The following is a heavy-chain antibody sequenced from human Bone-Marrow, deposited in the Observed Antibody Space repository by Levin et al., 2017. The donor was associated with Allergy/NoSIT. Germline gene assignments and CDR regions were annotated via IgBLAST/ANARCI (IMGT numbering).Heavy chain of an antibody. V-gene: IGHV3-21*04. CDR3: ASDSRQGSSGWYES. CDR1: GFSFSGYS. J-gene: IGHJ5*01. D-gene: IGHD3-22*01. CDR2: ITSTSSHR. Sequence: SCAASGFSFSGYSMTWVRQAPGKGLEWVASITSTSSHRYYADSVNGRFSVSRDDAKNSVYLQMNSLTGADTAVYFCASDSRQGSSGWYESWGQGTLVTVSS.